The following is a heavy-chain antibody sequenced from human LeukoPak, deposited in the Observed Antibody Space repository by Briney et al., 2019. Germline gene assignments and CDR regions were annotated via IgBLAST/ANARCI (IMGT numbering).Heavy chain of an antibody. D-gene: IGHD2-21*02. CDR1: GFPFSSYG. Sequence: GGSLRLSCAASGFPFSSYGMSWVRQAPGEGLEWVSVIYSGGSTYYADSVKGRFTISRDNAKNSLYLQMNSLRAEDTAVYYCARVGIVVVTHYMDVWGKGTTVTVSS. V-gene: IGHV3-66*01. CDR2: IYSGGST. CDR3: ARVGIVVVTHYMDV. J-gene: IGHJ6*03.